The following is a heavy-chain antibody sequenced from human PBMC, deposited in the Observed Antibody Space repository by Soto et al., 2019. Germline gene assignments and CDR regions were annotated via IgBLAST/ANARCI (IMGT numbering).Heavy chain of an antibody. V-gene: IGHV3-30-3*01. Sequence: QVQLVESGGGVVQPGRSLRLSCAASGFTFSSYAMHWVRQAPGKGLEWVAGISYDGSNKYYADSVKGLFTISRDNSKNTLYLQINSLRAEDTAVYYCAVRLTTARPGARRYYYYGMDVWGQGTTVTVSS. CDR2: ISYDGSNK. D-gene: IGHD4-17*01. CDR3: AVRLTTARPGARRYYYYGMDV. J-gene: IGHJ6*02. CDR1: GFTFSSYA.